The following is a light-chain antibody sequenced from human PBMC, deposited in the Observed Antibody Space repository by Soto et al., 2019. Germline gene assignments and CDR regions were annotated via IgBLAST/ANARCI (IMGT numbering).Light chain of an antibody. CDR1: QSVSSY. Sequence: EIVLTQSPATLSLSPGERATLSCRASQSVSSYLAWYQQKPGQAPRLLIYDASNRATGIPARFSGSGSGTDFTLTISSLEPEDFAVYYCHPYNNWPLTFGGGTKVEIK. CDR3: HPYNNWPLT. CDR2: DAS. J-gene: IGKJ4*01. V-gene: IGKV3-11*01.